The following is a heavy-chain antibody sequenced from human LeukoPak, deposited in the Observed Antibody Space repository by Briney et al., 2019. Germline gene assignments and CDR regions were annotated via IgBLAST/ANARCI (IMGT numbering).Heavy chain of an antibody. CDR3: ARVEGWTR. J-gene: IGHJ4*02. D-gene: IGHD3-3*01. CDR1: GFTFTSYS. CDR2: ISSTGTYM. V-gene: IGHV3-21*01. Sequence: GGSLRLSCAASGFTFTSYSMNWVRQAPGKGLEWVSSISSTGTYMYYADSVKGRFTISRENAKNSLYLQMNSLRAEDTAVYYCARVEGWTRWGQGTLVTVSS.